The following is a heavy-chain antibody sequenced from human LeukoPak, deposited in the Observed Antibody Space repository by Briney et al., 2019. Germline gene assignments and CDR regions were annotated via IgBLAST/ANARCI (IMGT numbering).Heavy chain of an antibody. Sequence: GASVKVSCKASGGTFSSYAISWVRQAPGQGLEWMGRIIPILGIANYAQKFQGRVTITADKSTSTAYMELSSLRSEDTAVYYCARVQYYYDSSGYYSDYWGQGTLVTVSS. J-gene: IGHJ4*02. D-gene: IGHD3-22*01. CDR2: IIPILGIA. V-gene: IGHV1-69*04. CDR3: ARVQYYYDSSGYYSDY. CDR1: GGTFSSYA.